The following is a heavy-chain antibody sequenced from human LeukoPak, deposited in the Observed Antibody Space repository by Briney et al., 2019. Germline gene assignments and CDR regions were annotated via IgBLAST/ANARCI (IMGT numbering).Heavy chain of an antibody. CDR1: GGSIRSSSYY. J-gene: IGHJ5*02. D-gene: IGHD3-10*01. CDR2: IYYTGST. V-gene: IGHV4-39*07. Sequence: PSETLSLTCTVSGGSIRSSSYYWGWIRQPPGKGLEWIGCIYYTGSTYYNPSLKSRVTISVDTSKNQFSLKLTSVTAADTAVYFCARGGYYGSGNDFRFDPWGQGTLVAVSS. CDR3: ARGGYYGSGNDFRFDP.